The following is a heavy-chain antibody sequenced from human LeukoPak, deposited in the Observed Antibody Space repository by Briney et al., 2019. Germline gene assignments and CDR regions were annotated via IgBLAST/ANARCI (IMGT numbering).Heavy chain of an antibody. CDR2: IYYSGST. J-gene: IGHJ4*02. CDR1: GGSISSYY. V-gene: IGHV4-59*01. Sequence: SETLSLTCTVSGGSISSYYWSWIRQPPGKGLEWIGYIYYSGSTNYNPSLKSRVTISVDTSKNQFSLKLSSVTAADTAVYYCARDPASYSGYAPGYFDYWGQGTLVTVYS. CDR3: ARDPASYSGYAPGYFDY. D-gene: IGHD5-12*01.